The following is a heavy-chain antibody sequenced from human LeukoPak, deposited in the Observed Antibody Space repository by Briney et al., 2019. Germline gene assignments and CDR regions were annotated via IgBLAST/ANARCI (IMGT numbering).Heavy chain of an antibody. Sequence: AGGSLRLSCAASGFTFSSYSMNWVRQAPGKGLEWVSSISSSSSYIYYADSVKGRFTISRDNAKNSLYLQMNSLRAEDTAVYYCARWGYGSGSYYPPCGMDVWGQGTTVTVSS. CDR1: GFTFSSYS. CDR2: ISSSSSYI. CDR3: ARWGYGSGSYYPPCGMDV. D-gene: IGHD3-10*01. V-gene: IGHV3-21*01. J-gene: IGHJ6*02.